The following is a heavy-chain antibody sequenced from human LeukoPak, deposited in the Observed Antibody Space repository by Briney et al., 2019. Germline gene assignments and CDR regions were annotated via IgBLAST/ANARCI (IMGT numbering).Heavy chain of an antibody. J-gene: IGHJ4*02. Sequence: SETLSLTCTVSGVSISSYYWSWIRQPAGKGLEWIGRIYTGGSTSGSTNYNPSLKSRVTISVDMSKNQFSLKLSSVTAADTAVYYCARDPNSALWGQGTLVTVSS. CDR2: IYTGGSTSGST. CDR3: ARDPNSAL. V-gene: IGHV4-4*07. D-gene: IGHD4-23*01. CDR1: GVSISSYY.